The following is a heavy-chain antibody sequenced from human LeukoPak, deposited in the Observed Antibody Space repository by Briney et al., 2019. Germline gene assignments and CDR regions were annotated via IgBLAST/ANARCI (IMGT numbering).Heavy chain of an antibody. J-gene: IGHJ4*02. CDR3: ARRANGFDY. CDR1: GGSISSSSYY. V-gene: IGHV4-39*01. D-gene: IGHD2-8*01. CDR2: IYYSGST. Sequence: PSETLSLTCTVSGGSISSSSYYWGWIRQPPGKGLEWIGSIYYSGSTYYNPSLKSRVTISVDTSKNRFSLKLSSVTAADTAVYYCARRANGFDYWGQGTLVTVSS.